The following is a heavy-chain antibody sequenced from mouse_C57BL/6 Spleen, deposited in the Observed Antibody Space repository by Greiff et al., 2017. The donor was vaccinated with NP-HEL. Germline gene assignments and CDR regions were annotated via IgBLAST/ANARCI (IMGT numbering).Heavy chain of an antibody. J-gene: IGHJ3*01. CDR3: ARDWEDFAY. Sequence: SLEWVATISDGGSYTYYPDNVKGRFTISRDNAKNNLYLQMSHLKSEDTAMYYCARDWEDFAYWGQGTLVTVSA. CDR2: ISDGGSYT. V-gene: IGHV5-4*01. D-gene: IGHD4-1*01.